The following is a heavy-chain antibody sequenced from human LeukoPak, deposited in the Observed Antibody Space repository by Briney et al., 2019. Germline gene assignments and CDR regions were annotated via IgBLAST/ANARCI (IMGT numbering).Heavy chain of an antibody. Sequence: GGSLRLSCAASGFTFSSYGMHWVRQAPGKGLEWVAFKRYDGSNKYYADSVKGRFTISRDNSKNTLYLQMNSLRAEDTAVYYCAKASIAAPSDYYYYYMDVWGKGTTVTVSS. J-gene: IGHJ6*03. D-gene: IGHD6-6*01. CDR2: KRYDGSNK. CDR1: GFTFSSYG. CDR3: AKASIAAPSDYYYYYMDV. V-gene: IGHV3-30*02.